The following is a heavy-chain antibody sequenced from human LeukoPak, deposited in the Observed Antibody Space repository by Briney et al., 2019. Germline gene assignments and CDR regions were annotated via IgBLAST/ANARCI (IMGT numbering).Heavy chain of an antibody. CDR3: ARRYCSGGSCYPHYYYYMDV. Sequence: GGSLRLSCAASGFTFSSYWMSWVRQAPGKGLEWVANIKQDGSEKYYVDSVKGRFTISRDNAKNSLYLQMNSLRAEDTAVYYCARRYCSGGSCYPHYYYYMDVWGKGTTVTISS. V-gene: IGHV3-7*01. D-gene: IGHD2-15*01. CDR1: GFTFSSYW. J-gene: IGHJ6*03. CDR2: IKQDGSEK.